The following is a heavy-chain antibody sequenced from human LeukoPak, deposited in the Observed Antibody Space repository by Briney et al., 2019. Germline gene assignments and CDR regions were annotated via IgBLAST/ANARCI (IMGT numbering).Heavy chain of an antibody. CDR3: ARDIVEDYDIFTGYGSRVHDDY. Sequence: ASVTVSCTASGYTFTGYYMHWVRQAPGQGLEWMGWINPNSGGTNYAHKFQGRVTMTRDTSNSTAYMELSRLRSDDTAVYYGARDIVEDYDIFTGYGSRVHDDYWGQGTLVTVSS. D-gene: IGHD3-9*01. CDR2: INPNSGGT. CDR1: GYTFTGYY. V-gene: IGHV1-2*02. J-gene: IGHJ4*02.